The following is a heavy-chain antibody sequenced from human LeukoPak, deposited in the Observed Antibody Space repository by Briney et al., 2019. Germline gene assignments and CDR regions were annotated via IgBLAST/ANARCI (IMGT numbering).Heavy chain of an antibody. D-gene: IGHD1-1*01. V-gene: IGHV3-23*01. J-gene: IGHJ4*02. CDR2: ISGSGGTT. Sequence: GGSLRLSCAASGFTFSSYAMDWVRQAPGKGLEWVSAISGSGGTTYYADSVKGRFTVSRDNSKNTLYLQMNSLRAEDTAVYYCAKADPGTAAFDYWGQGTLVTVSS. CDR3: AKADPGTAAFDY. CDR1: GFTFSSYA.